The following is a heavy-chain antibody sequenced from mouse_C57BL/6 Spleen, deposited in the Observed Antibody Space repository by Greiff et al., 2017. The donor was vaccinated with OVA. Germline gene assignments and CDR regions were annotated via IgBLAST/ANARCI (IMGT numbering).Heavy chain of an antibody. CDR3: ARHEERGWGSPYAMDY. Sequence: QVQLQQSGAELVKPGASVKLSCKASGYTFTEYTIHWVKQRSGQGLEWIGWFYPGSGSTKYNEKFKDKATLTAAKSSSTAYMELSRLTSEDSAVYSGARHEERGWGSPYAMDYWGQGTSVTVSS. CDR2: FYPGSGST. V-gene: IGHV1-62-2*01. D-gene: IGHD1-1*02. CDR1: GYTFTEYT. J-gene: IGHJ4*01.